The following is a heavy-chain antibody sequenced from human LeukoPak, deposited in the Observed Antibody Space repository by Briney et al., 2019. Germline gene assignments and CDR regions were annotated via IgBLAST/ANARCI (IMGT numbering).Heavy chain of an antibody. V-gene: IGHV3-23*01. CDR2: ISTTGGST. CDR3: AKDWTTVVTPKGYYFDS. J-gene: IGHJ4*02. D-gene: IGHD4-23*01. CDR1: GFSFNNYA. Sequence: GGSLRLSCAASGFSFNNYAMSWVRQAPGKGLEWVSAISTTGGSTYYADSVKGRFTISRGNSKNTLSLQMDSLRVEDTAVYYCAKDWTTVVTPKGYYFDSWGQGTLVTVSS.